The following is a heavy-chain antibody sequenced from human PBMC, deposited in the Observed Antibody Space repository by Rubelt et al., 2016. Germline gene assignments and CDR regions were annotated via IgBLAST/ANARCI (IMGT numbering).Heavy chain of an antibody. CDR1: GGSISSSSYY. V-gene: IGHV4-39*07. J-gene: IGHJ6*03. CDR2: IYYSGST. CDR3: ARTRITIFGVVIPSYMDV. D-gene: IGHD3-3*01. Sequence: QLQLQESGPGLVKPSETLSLTCTVSGGSISSSSYYWGWIRQPPGKGLEWIGSIYYSGSTYYNPSLKSRVTIAVDTSKNQFSLKLSSVTAADTAVYYCARTRITIFGVVIPSYMDVWGKGTTVTVSS.